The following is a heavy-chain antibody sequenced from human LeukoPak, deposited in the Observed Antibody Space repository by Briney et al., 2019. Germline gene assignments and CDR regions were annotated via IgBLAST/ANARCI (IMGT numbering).Heavy chain of an antibody. CDR3: ARGRGDCSSGVCYTAYYYLGMDV. J-gene: IGHJ6*02. Sequence: SVKVSCKASGGSFISYVVFWVRQAPGQGLEWMGGIIPIFGTANYAQKFQGRVTITADESTSTAYMELSSLRSEDTAVYYCARGRGDCSSGVCYTAYYYLGMDVWGQGTTVTISS. CDR2: IIPIFGTA. V-gene: IGHV1-69*13. CDR1: GGSFISYV. D-gene: IGHD2-8*01.